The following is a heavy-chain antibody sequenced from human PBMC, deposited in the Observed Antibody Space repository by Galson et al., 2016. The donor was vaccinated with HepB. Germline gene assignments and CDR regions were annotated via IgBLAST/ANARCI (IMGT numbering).Heavy chain of an antibody. CDR1: GASISSTGYS. D-gene: IGHD2-2*01. J-gene: IGHJ4*02. CDR2: ISYSGTT. CDR3: ATMPDS. V-gene: IGHV4-39*01. Sequence: SETLSLTCTVSGASISSTGYSWDWIRQPPGKGLEWIGNISYSGTTYYNPSLKSRVTVSVDTSRNQFSLNLRSVTASDTAMYYCATMPDSWDQGTLVAVSS.